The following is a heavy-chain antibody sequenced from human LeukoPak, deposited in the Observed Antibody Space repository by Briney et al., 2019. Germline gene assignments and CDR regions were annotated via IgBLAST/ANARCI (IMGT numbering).Heavy chain of an antibody. J-gene: IGHJ4*02. Sequence: PSETLSLTCTVSGGSISSYYWSWIRQPPGMGLEWIGYIYYSGSTNYNPSLKSRVTISVDTSKNQFSLKLSSVTAADTAVYYCARATKTTANSFDYWGQGTLVTVSS. CDR3: ARATKTTANSFDY. CDR1: GGSISSYY. V-gene: IGHV4-59*01. CDR2: IYYSGST. D-gene: IGHD4-17*01.